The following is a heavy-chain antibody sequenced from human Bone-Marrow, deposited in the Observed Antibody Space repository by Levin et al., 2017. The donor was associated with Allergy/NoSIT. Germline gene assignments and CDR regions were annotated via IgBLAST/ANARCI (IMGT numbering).Heavy chain of an antibody. CDR1: GFTVSRTY. Sequence: LSLTCAASGFTVSRTYMSWVRQAPGKGLEWVSLIYSNGDTQYADSVKGRFTISRDNSKNTLYLQMNSLRADDTAVYYCARDGVGTAAGTPWGQGTLVTVSS. CDR2: IYSNGDT. V-gene: IGHV3-66*01. CDR3: ARDGVGTAAGTP. J-gene: IGHJ4*02. D-gene: IGHD6-13*01.